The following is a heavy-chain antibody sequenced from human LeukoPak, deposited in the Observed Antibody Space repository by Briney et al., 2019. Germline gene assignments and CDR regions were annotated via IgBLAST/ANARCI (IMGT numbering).Heavy chain of an antibody. D-gene: IGHD1-1*01. CDR1: GGTFSSYA. J-gene: IGHJ6*03. CDR3: ARARGDNWTPYYYYYMDV. Sequence: SLKVSCKASGGTFSSYAISWVRQAPGQGLEWMGGIIPIFGTANYAQKFQGRVTITTDESTSTAYMELSSLRSEDTAVYYCARARGDNWTPYYYYYMDVWGKGTTVTVSS. V-gene: IGHV1-69*05. CDR2: IIPIFGTA.